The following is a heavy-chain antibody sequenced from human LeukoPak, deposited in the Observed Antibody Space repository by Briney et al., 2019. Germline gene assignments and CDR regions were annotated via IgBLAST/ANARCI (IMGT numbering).Heavy chain of an antibody. CDR2: LSGSGDGQ. D-gene: IGHD1-14*01. J-gene: IGHJ5*02. V-gene: IGHV3-23*01. CDR1: GFTFTNYG. CDR3: AKGCQCPSGLSSWFDP. Sequence: PGGSLRLSCSASGFTFTNYGMSWVRQAPGKGLEWVSGLSGSGDGQFYADSVEGRFTISRDIFNNIWYLQMNSLRAEDTAVYYCAKGCQCPSGLSSWFDPGAREPWSPSPQ.